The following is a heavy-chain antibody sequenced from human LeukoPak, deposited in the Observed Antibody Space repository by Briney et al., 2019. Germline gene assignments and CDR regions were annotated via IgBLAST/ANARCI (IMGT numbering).Heavy chain of an antibody. CDR2: INHSGST. D-gene: IGHD6-13*01. J-gene: IGHJ4*02. CDR3: ARDRSSSWHFDY. CDR1: GGSFSGYY. V-gene: IGHV4-34*01. Sequence: SETVSLTCAVYGGSFSGYYWSWISQPPGKGVEWVGEINHSGSTNYNPSLKRLVTISVHPSMNQFSLKLSSVTAADTAVYYCARDRSSSWHFDYWGQGTLVTVSS.